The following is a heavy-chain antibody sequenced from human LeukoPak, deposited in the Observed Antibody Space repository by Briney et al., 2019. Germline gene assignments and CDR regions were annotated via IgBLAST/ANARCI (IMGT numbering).Heavy chain of an antibody. CDR2: IGTSGDT. V-gene: IGHV3-23*01. Sequence: GDSLRLSCVASGFTFNIYPMTWVRQSPGKGLKCVSTIGTSGDTYYADSVKGRFTISRDDSKNTLYLQMHSLGAEDTAVYYCAKSRIVDRRGYFDYWGQGTLVTVSS. CDR1: GFTFNIYP. J-gene: IGHJ4*02. CDR3: AKSRIVDRRGYFDY. D-gene: IGHD2-15*01.